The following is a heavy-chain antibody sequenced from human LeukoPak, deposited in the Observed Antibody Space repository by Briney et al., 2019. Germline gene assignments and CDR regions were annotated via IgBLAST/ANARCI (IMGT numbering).Heavy chain of an antibody. CDR2: ISVSGGST. D-gene: IGHD3-10*01. CDR1: GFTFSTYA. Sequence: GGSLRLSCAASGFTFSTYAMSWVRQAPGKGLEWVSVISVSGGSTYYAASVKGRFTISRDNSKNTLYLQMNSLRAEDTAVYYCAKDGDYYGSGSYPHSCYDMDVWGQGTTVTVSS. J-gene: IGHJ6*02. V-gene: IGHV3-23*01. CDR3: AKDGDYYGSGSYPHSCYDMDV.